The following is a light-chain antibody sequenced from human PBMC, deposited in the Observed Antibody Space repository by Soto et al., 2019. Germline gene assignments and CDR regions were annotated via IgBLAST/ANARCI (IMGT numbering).Light chain of an antibody. Sequence: EIVLTQSPGTLSLSPGERATLSCRASQSVSSSYLAWYQHKPGQAPRLLIYGASGRATGIPDRFSGSGSGTDFTLSIRRLEPEDFAVYYCQQYGSSPPVTFGQGTRLEI. J-gene: IGKJ5*01. CDR2: GAS. CDR3: QQYGSSPPVT. V-gene: IGKV3-20*01. CDR1: QSVSSSY.